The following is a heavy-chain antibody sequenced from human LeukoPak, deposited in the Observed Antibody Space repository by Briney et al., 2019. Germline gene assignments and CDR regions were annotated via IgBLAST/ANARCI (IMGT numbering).Heavy chain of an antibody. J-gene: IGHJ4*02. CDR3: ARDRGSSGWYFDY. CDR1: GFTFSSYG. D-gene: IGHD6-19*01. CDR2: IWYDGSNR. Sequence: GGSLRLSCAASGFTFSSYGMHWVRQAPGKGLEWVAAIWYDGSNRYYADSVKGRFTISRDNSKNTLYLQMNSLRAEDTAVYYCARDRGSSGWYFDYWGQGTLVTVSS. V-gene: IGHV3-33*01.